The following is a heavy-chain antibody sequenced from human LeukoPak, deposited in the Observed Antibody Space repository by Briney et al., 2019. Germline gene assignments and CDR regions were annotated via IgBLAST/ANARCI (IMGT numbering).Heavy chain of an antibody. J-gene: IGHJ6*03. CDR2: IYYLGGT. CDR1: GGSFSAYY. CDR3: ARLQSRRYYYYYMDV. Sequence: PSETLSLTCAVYGGSFSAYYWGWIRQPPGKGLEWIGGIYYLGGTNYNPSLESRVTMSIDTSSNQFSLKLSSVTAADTAVYYCARLQSRRYYYYYMDVWGTGTTVTIFS. V-gene: IGHV4-34*01.